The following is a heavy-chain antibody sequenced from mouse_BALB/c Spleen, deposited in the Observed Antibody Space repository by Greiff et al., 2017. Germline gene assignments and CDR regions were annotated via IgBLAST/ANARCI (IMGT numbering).Heavy chain of an antibody. V-gene: IGHV3-2*02. Sequence: VQLQQSGPGLVKPSQSLSLTCTVTGYSITSDYAWNWIRQFPGNKLEWMGYISYSGSTSYNPSLKSRISITRDTSKNQFFLQLNSVTTEDTATYYCARGEYGGYFDYWGQGTTLTVSS. CDR3: ARGEYGGYFDY. D-gene: IGHD1-1*02. CDR2: ISYSGST. CDR1: GYSITSDYA. J-gene: IGHJ2*01.